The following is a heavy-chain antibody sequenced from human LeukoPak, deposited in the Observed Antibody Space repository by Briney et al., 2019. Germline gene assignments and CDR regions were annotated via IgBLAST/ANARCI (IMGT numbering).Heavy chain of an antibody. CDR2: IYYSGST. J-gene: IGHJ6*03. Sequence: PSETLSLTCTVSGGSISSYYWSWIRQPPGKGLEWIGYIYYSGSTNYNPSLKSRVTISVDTSKNQFSLKLSSVTAADTAVYYCARITYGDYPAGYYMDVWGKGTTVTVSS. V-gene: IGHV4-59*12. CDR3: ARITYGDYPAGYYMDV. D-gene: IGHD4-17*01. CDR1: GGSISSYY.